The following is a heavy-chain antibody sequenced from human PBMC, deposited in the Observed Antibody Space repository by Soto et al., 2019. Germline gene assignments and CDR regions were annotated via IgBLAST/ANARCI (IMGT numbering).Heavy chain of an antibody. CDR1: GFTFSSYG. J-gene: IGHJ4*02. V-gene: IGHV3-30*18. Sequence: GGSLRLSCAASGFTFSSYGMHWVRQAPGKGLEWVAVISYDGSNKYYADSVKGRFTISRDNSKNTLYLQMNSLRAEDTAVYYCAKESQVGATLDYWGQGTLVTVSS. CDR3: AKESQVGATLDY. CDR2: ISYDGSNK. D-gene: IGHD1-26*01.